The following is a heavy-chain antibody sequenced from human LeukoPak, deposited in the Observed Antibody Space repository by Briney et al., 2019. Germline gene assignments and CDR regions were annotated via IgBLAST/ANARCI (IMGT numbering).Heavy chain of an antibody. D-gene: IGHD2-2*02. CDR1: GDSISSDY. J-gene: IGHJ6*02. CDR2: INHSGST. Sequence: SETLSLTCTVSGDSISSDYWSWIRQPPGKGLEWIGEINHSGSTNYNPSLKSRVTISVDTSKNQFSLKLSSVTAADTAVYYCARAEVAYCSSTSCYKGSYYYYGMDVWGQGTTVTVSS. V-gene: IGHV4-34*01. CDR3: ARAEVAYCSSTSCYKGSYYYYGMDV.